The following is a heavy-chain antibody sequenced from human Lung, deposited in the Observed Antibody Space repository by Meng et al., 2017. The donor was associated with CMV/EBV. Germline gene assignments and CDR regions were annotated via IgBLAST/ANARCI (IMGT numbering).Heavy chain of an antibody. CDR3: ARHHHSPTFDY. V-gene: IGHV4-39*01. Sequence: QLQLQGPGPVLVKPSETLSLTCTVSGGSISSSSYYWAWIRQPPGEGLEWIGSVVYSGTTYYTSSLKSRVSISVDTSKNQFSLKLSSVTAADTAVYYCARHHHSPTFDYWGQGTLVTVSS. CDR1: GGSISSSSYY. D-gene: IGHD1-14*01. CDR2: VVYSGTT. J-gene: IGHJ4*02.